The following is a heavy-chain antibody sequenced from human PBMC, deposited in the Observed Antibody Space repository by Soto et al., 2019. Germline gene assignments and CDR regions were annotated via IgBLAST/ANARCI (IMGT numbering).Heavy chain of an antibody. CDR1: GFSLSTSGVG. CDR3: AHGGGVLWFGELLFHYFDY. CDR2: IYLNDDK. Sequence: QITLKESGPTLVKPTQTLTLTCTFSGFSLSTSGVGVGWIRQPPGKALEWLALIYLNDDKRYSPSLKSRLTIAKDTPKNQVVPTMDNMDPVETARCYCAHGGGVLWFGELLFHYFDYWGQGTLVTVSS. D-gene: IGHD3-10*01. V-gene: IGHV2-5*01. J-gene: IGHJ4*02.